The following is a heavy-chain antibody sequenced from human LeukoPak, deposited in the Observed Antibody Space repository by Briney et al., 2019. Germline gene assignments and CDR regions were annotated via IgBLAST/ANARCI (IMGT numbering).Heavy chain of an antibody. V-gene: IGHV3-30*19. CDR2: ISYDGSNK. J-gene: IGHJ6*02. D-gene: IGHD2-2*01. CDR3: ARAEWRYQLLVPYYYYGMDV. CDR1: GFTFSSYG. Sequence: GRSLRLSCAASGFTFSSYGMHWVRQAPGKGLEWVAVISYDGSNKYYADSVKGRFTISRDNSKNTLYLQMNSLRAEDTAVYYCARAEWRYQLLVPYYYYGMDVWGQGTTVTVSS.